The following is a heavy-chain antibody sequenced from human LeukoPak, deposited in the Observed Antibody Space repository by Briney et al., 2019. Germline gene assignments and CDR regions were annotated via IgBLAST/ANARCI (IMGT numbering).Heavy chain of an antibody. Sequence: PGGSLRLSCAASGFTFSSYAMYWVRQAPGKGLEWVSAISGSGGSTYYADSVKGRFTLSRDNSKNPLYLQMNSLRAEDTAVYYCAKDQFQIAVAGYFDHWGQGTLVTVSS. CDR1: GFTFSSYA. J-gene: IGHJ4*02. CDR3: AKDQFQIAVAGYFDH. D-gene: IGHD6-19*01. V-gene: IGHV3-23*01. CDR2: ISGSGGST.